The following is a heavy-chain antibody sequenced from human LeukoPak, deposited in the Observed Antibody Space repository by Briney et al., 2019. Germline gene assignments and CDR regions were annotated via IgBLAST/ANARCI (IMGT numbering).Heavy chain of an antibody. Sequence: GGSLRLSCSGSGFTFSSYSMKWVRQTPGRGLERVSFISSSGTHIYDGDSVKGRFTISRDNAKNSLYLQMNSLRAEDTAVYYCAGEEMYYYDCIGFCYYWGQGTLVTVSS. CDR1: GFTFSSYS. CDR2: ISSSGTHI. D-gene: IGHD3-22*01. V-gene: IGHV3-21*01. CDR3: AGEEMYYYDCIGFCYY. J-gene: IGHJ4*02.